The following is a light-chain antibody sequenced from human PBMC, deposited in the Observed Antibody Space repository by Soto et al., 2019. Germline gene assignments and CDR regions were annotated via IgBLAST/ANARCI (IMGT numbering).Light chain of an antibody. J-gene: IGKJ4*01. V-gene: IGKV1-33*01. CDR3: QQYDNLPLT. CDR1: QDISNY. Sequence: DIQMTQSPSSLSASVEDRVTITYQASQDISNYLNWYQQKPGKAPKLLIYDASNLETGVPSRFSGSGSGTDFTFTISSLQPEDIATYYCQQYDNLPLTFGGGTKVEIK. CDR2: DAS.